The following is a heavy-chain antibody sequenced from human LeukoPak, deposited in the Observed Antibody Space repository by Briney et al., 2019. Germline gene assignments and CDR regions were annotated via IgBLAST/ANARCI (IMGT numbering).Heavy chain of an antibody. CDR2: INPTGGSA. CDR1: GYTFSDYS. J-gene: IGHJ5*02. V-gene: IGHV1-46*01. D-gene: IGHD3-10*01. Sequence: ASVRVSCKASGYTFSDYSVHWVRQAPGQGLEWMGLINPTGGSASYAQKFQDRVTMTRDMSTSTFYMELSSLRSADTAVYYCARGHGSGSTNYFDPWGQGTLVTVSS. CDR3: ARGHGSGSTNYFDP.